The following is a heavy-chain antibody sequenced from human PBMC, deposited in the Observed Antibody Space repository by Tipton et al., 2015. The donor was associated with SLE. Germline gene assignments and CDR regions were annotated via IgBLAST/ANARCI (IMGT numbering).Heavy chain of an antibody. D-gene: IGHD5-12*01. CDR3: ARHPPRRGSGYALVN. Sequence: TLSLTCIVSGGSISGYYWSWIRQPPGKGLEWIGYIYHSGSTNYNPSLKSRVNISVDTSKNQFSLKLSSVTAADTAVYYCARHPPRRGSGYALVNWGQGTLVTVSS. CDR1: GGSISGYY. CDR2: IYHSGST. V-gene: IGHV4-59*01. J-gene: IGHJ4*02.